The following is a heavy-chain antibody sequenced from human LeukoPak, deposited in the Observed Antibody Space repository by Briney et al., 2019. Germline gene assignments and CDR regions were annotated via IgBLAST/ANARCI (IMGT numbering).Heavy chain of an antibody. CDR3: AYSSSPYYYYGMDV. V-gene: IGHV4-34*01. CDR1: GGSISSYY. CDR2: INHSGST. Sequence: SETLSLTCTVSGGSISSYYWSWIRQPPGKGLEWIGEINHSGSTNYNPSLKSRVTISVDTSKNQFSLKLSSVTAADTAVYYCAYSSSPYYYYGMDVWGQGTTVTVSS. J-gene: IGHJ6*02. D-gene: IGHD6-6*01.